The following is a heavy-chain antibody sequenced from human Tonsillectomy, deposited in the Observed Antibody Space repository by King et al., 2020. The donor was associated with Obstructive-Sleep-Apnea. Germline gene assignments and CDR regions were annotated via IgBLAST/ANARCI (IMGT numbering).Heavy chain of an antibody. D-gene: IGHD3-10*01. CDR1: GYTFTSYY. CDR2: INPSGGST. Sequence: VQLVESGAEVKKPGASVKVSCKASGYTFTSYYMHWVRQAPGQGLEWMGIINPSGGSTSYAQKFQGRVTMTRDTSTGTVYMEVSSLRSEDTAVYYCAESWVRGVIMAKAGYYYGMDVWGQGTTVTVSS. CDR3: AESWVRGVIMAKAGYYYGMDV. J-gene: IGHJ6*02. V-gene: IGHV1-46*01.